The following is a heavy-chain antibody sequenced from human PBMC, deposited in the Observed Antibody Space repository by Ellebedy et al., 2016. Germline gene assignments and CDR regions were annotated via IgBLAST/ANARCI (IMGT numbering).Heavy chain of an antibody. D-gene: IGHD3-10*01. V-gene: IGHV1-3*01. Sequence: ASVKVSXXASGYTFTSYAMHWVRQAPGQRLEWMGWINAGNGNTKYSQKFQGRVTITRDTSASTAYMELSSLRSEDTAVYYCARDLPYYYGSGSYVSWFDPWGQGTLVTVSS. CDR3: ARDLPYYYGSGSYVSWFDP. CDR1: GYTFTSYA. CDR2: INAGNGNT. J-gene: IGHJ5*02.